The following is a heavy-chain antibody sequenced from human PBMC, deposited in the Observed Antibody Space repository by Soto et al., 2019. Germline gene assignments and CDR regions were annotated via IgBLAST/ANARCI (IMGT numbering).Heavy chain of an antibody. CDR3: ARDRWADSSSWTGWFDP. CDR1: GFTFSDYF. Sequence: QVQLVESGGGLVKPGGSLRLSCAASGFTFSDYFMSWIRQAPGRGLEWVSYISGSGSIVYYADSLKGRFTISRDNAKNSLYLQMNSLRAEDTAVYYCARDRWADSSSWTGWFDPWGQGTLVTVSS. V-gene: IGHV3-11*01. D-gene: IGHD6-13*01. CDR2: ISGSGSIV. J-gene: IGHJ5*02.